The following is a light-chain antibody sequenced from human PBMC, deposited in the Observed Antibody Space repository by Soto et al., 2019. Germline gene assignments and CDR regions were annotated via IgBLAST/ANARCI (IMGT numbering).Light chain of an antibody. J-gene: IGLJ1*01. CDR3: NSYSSGSTNYV. CDR2: EVS. CDR1: SSDIGTYNY. V-gene: IGLV2-14*01. Sequence: QSVLTQPASVSGSPGQSITVSCTGTSSDIGTYNYVSWYQQQPGKAPKLIISEVSNRPSGISNRFSGSKSGNTASLTISGLQPEDEADYYCNSYSSGSTNYVFGTGTKVTVL.